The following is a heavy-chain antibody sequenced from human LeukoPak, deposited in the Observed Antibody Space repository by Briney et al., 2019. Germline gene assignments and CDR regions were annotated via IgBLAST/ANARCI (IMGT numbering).Heavy chain of an antibody. CDR3: TRGRGYGSGSPDFDY. Sequence: GGSLRLSCTASGFTFGDYAMSWFRQAPGKGREWVSFIRSKAYGGTKEYAASVKGRFTISRDDSKSIAYLQMNSLKTEDTAVYYCTRGRGYGSGSPDFDYWGQGTLVTVSS. V-gene: IGHV3-49*03. CDR1: GFTFGDYA. J-gene: IGHJ4*02. CDR2: IRSKAYGGTK. D-gene: IGHD3-10*01.